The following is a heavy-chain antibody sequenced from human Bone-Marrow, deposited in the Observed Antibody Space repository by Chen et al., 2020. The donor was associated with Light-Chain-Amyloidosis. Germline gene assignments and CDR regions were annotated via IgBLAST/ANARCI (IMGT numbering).Heavy chain of an antibody. CDR2: IYPDCSEA. V-gene: IGHV5-51*01. D-gene: IGHD5-12*01. CDR3: ARRRDGYNFDY. CDR1: GYTFPNYW. Sequence: EVQLEQSGPEVKKPGESLKISCKGSGYTFPNYWIGGVRQMPGKGLEWMGVIYPDCSEARYSPSFEGQGTISADKSITTAYLQWRSLKASDTAMYYCARRRDGYNFDYWGQGTLVTVSS. J-gene: IGHJ4*02.